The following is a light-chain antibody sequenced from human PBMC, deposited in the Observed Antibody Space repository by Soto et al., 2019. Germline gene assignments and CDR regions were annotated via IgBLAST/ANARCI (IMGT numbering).Light chain of an antibody. CDR2: DAS. V-gene: IGKV3-11*01. Sequence: EIVLTQSPATLSLSPGERATLSCRASQSVSSYLAWYQQKPGQAPRLLIYDASNRATGIPARFSGSGSGTDCTLTSSSLEPEDCAVYYCQQRSNWPITFGQGTRLEIK. CDR1: QSVSSY. J-gene: IGKJ5*01. CDR3: QQRSNWPIT.